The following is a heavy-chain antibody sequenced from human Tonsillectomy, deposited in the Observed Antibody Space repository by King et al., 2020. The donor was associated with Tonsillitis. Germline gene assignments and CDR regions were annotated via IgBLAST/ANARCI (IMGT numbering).Heavy chain of an antibody. CDR2: ISGSGGST. D-gene: IGHD3-10*01. V-gene: IGHV3-23*04. Sequence: VQLVESGGGVVQPGGSLRLSCAASGFTFSSYDMSWVRQAPGKGLEWVSDISGSGGSTFYAESVKGRFSISRDNSQNTLYLQMNSLRAEDTAVYYCAKDHYQHGSGCYGDWGQGTLVTVSS. J-gene: IGHJ4*02. CDR1: GFTFSSYD. CDR3: AKDHYQHGSGCYGD.